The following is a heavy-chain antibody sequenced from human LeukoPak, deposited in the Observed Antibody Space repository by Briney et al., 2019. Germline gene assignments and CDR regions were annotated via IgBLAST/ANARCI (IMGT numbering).Heavy chain of an antibody. Sequence: GASVKVSCTASGYTFTDYYMQWVRQAPGQGLEWMGRIIPILGIANYAQKLQGRVTMTTDTSTSTAYMELRSLRSDDTAVYYCARDSEGGWLVHRAFDIWGQGTMVTVSS. CDR1: GYTFTDYY. J-gene: IGHJ3*02. CDR2: IIPILGIA. CDR3: ARDSEGGWLVHRAFDI. V-gene: IGHV1-18*04. D-gene: IGHD6-19*01.